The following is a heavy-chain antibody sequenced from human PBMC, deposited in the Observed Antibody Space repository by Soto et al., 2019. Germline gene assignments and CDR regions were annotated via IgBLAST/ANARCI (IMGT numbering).Heavy chain of an antibody. Sequence: QVQLVQSGAEVKKPGSSVKVSCKASGGTFSSYTISWVRQAPGQGLEWMGRIIPILGIANYAQKFQGRVTITADNTTSTAYMELSSLRSEDTAVYYCARRGYGDLFDYWGQGTLVTVSS. D-gene: IGHD4-17*01. CDR1: GGTFSSYT. CDR3: ARRGYGDLFDY. CDR2: IIPILGIA. V-gene: IGHV1-69*02. J-gene: IGHJ4*02.